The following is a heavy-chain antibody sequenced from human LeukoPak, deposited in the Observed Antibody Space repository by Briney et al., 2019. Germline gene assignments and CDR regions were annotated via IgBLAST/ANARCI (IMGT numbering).Heavy chain of an antibody. V-gene: IGHV3-21*01. Sequence: PGGSLRLSCAASGFTFRSYTMTWVRQAPGKGLEWVSAISSSSSYIYYADSVEGRFTISRDNAKNSLYLQMNSLRGEDTAIYYCARDATEDVWGQGTTVTVSS. J-gene: IGHJ6*02. D-gene: IGHD2-21*02. CDR3: ARDATEDV. CDR1: GFTFRSYT. CDR2: ISSSSSYI.